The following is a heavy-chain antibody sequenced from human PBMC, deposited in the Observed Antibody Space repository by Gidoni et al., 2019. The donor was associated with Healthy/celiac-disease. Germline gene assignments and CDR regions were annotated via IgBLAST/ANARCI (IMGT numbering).Heavy chain of an antibody. Sequence: QVQLQQWGAGLLKPSETLSLTCAVYGGSFSGYYWSWVRQPPGKGLEWIGEINHSGSTNYNPSLKSRVNISVDTSKNQFYLKLSSVTAADTAVYYCARVPLVVVPAAQRVDAFDIWGQGTMVTVSS. CDR3: ARVPLVVVPAAQRVDAFDI. CDR2: INHSGST. CDR1: GGSFSGYY. V-gene: IGHV4-34*01. J-gene: IGHJ3*02. D-gene: IGHD2-2*01.